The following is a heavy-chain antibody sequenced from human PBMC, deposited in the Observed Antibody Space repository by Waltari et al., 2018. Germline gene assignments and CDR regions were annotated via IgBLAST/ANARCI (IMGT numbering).Heavy chain of an antibody. V-gene: IGHV4-59*01. Sequence: QVQLQESGPGLVKPSETLSLTCTVSGGSISSYYWSWIRPPPGKGLEWIGYIYYSGSTNYNPSLKSQVTISVDTSKNQFSLKLSSVTAADTAVYYCARGRYGDFWSGYYRSLDYYYGMDVWGQGTTVTVSS. D-gene: IGHD3-3*01. CDR3: ARGRYGDFWSGYYRSLDYYYGMDV. CDR1: GGSISSYY. J-gene: IGHJ6*02. CDR2: IYYSGST.